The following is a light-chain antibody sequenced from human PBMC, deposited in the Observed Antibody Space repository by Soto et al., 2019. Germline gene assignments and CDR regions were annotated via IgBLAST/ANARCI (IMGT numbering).Light chain of an antibody. V-gene: IGLV2-8*01. J-gene: IGLJ2*01. CDR2: EVN. Sequence: QSVLTQPPSASASPGHSVTISCTGTSSDVGNYNYVSWYQQHPGKAPKLVIFEVNKRPSGVPDRFSGSKSGNTASLTVSGLQAEDEAAYYCTSYAGSNKVVFGGGTKVTVL. CDR3: TSYAGSNKVV. CDR1: SSDVGNYNY.